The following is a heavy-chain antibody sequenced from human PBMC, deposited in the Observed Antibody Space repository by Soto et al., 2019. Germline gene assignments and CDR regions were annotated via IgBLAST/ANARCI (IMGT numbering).Heavy chain of an antibody. J-gene: IGHJ4*02. CDR3: VRVVASPGYPDY. CDR1: RGTFSIYA. V-gene: IGHV1-69*12. CDR2: IVPIVDTA. D-gene: IGHD5-12*01. Sequence: QVQLVQSGAEVSQPASSVKVSCNTSRGTFSIYAISCVRQAPGQGLEWMGGIVPIVDTATYAQKLQGRFTITADESTSTPYMDLSMMRYDDTAVYYCVRVVASPGYPDYWGQGTLVTVSS.